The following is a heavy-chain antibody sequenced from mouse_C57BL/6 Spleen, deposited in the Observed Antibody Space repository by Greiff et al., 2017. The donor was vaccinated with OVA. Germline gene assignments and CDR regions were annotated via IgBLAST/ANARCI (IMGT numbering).Heavy chain of an antibody. J-gene: IGHJ1*03. CDR1: GYTFTDYE. CDR2: IDPETGGT. Sequence: QVQLQQSGAELVRPGASVTLSCKASGYTFTDYEMHWVKQTPVNGLEWIGAIDPETGGTAYNQKFKGKATLTADKSSSTAYMELRSLTSEDSAVYYCTRILPYWYFGVWGTGTTVTVSS. CDR3: TRILPYWYFGV. V-gene: IGHV1-15*01.